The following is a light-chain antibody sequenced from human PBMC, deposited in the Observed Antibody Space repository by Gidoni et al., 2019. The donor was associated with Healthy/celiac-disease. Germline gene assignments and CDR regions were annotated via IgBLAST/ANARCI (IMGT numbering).Light chain of an antibody. CDR1: QSISSY. V-gene: IGKV1-39*01. CDR3: QQSYSTPV. Sequence: DLQMTQSPSSLSASVGDRVTITCRASQSISSYLNWYQQKPGKAPKLLIYAASSLQSGVPSRFSGSGSGTDFTLTISSLQPEDFATYYCQQSYSTPVFGQXTKLEIK. J-gene: IGKJ2*01. CDR2: AAS.